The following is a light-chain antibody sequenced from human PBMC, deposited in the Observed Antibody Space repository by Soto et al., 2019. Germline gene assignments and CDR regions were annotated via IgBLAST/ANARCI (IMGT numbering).Light chain of an antibody. CDR2: GAS. Sequence: EIVLTQSPGTQSLSPGQRATLSCRASQSVSSGYLAWYQLRPGQAPRLLIYGASSRATGIPDRFSGSGSGTDFTLTISRLEPEDFAVYYYQQYGSSPETFGQGTKLEIK. CDR1: QSVSSGY. J-gene: IGKJ2*01. V-gene: IGKV3-20*01. CDR3: QQYGSSPET.